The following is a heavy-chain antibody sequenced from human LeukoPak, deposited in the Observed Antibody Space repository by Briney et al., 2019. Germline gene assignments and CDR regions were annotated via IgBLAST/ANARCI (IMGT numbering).Heavy chain of an antibody. CDR3: ARADFIDAGPYLIGP. D-gene: IGHD3-3*01. J-gene: IGHJ5*02. V-gene: IGHV1-2*02. CDR2: INTKSGRT. Sequence: ASVRVSCKTSGYSFTEYYIHWARQAPGQGLEWMGWINTKSGRTSSARKLQGRVTMTRDPSITTVYMDMAWLTSDDTAIYFCARADFIDAGPYLIGPWGQGTLVTVSS. CDR1: GYSFTEYY.